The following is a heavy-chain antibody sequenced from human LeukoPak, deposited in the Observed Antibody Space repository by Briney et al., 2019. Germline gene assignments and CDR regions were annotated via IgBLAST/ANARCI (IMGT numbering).Heavy chain of an antibody. D-gene: IGHD3-22*01. CDR1: GGSISSGDYY. Sequence: SETLSLTCTVSGGSISSGDYYWGWIRQPPGKGLEWIGYIYYSGSTYYNPSLKSRVIISVDTSKNQFSLKLSSVTAADTAVYYCARGPNYYDSSGLYWYFDLWGRGTLVTVSS. CDR3: ARGPNYYDSSGLYWYFDL. J-gene: IGHJ2*01. V-gene: IGHV4-30-4*01. CDR2: IYYSGST.